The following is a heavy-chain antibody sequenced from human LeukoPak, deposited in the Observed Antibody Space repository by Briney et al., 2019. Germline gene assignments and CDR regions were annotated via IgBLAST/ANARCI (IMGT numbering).Heavy chain of an antibody. CDR2: IWYDGSNK. D-gene: IGHD6-19*01. J-gene: IGHJ4*02. CDR3: AKDRASIAVADFDY. V-gene: IGHV3-33*06. Sequence: GGSLRLSCAASGFTSSSYGMHWVRQAPGKGLEWVAVIWYDGSNKYYADSVKGRFTISRDNSKNTLYLQMNSLRAEDTAVYYCAKDRASIAVADFDYWGQGTLVTVSS. CDR1: GFTSSSYG.